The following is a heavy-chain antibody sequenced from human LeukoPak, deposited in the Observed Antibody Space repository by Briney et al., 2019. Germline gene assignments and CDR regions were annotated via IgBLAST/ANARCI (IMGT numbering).Heavy chain of an antibody. V-gene: IGHV4-39*07. J-gene: IGHJ4*02. CDR2: IYYSGST. CDR3: ARGHGSVGYFDY. Sequence: PSETLSLTCTVSGGSISSSSYYWGWIRQPPGKGLEWIGSIYYSGSTYYNPSLKSRVTISVDTSKNQFSLKLSSVTAADTAVYYCARGHGSVGYFDYWGQGTLVTVSS. CDR1: GGSISSSSYY. D-gene: IGHD3-10*01.